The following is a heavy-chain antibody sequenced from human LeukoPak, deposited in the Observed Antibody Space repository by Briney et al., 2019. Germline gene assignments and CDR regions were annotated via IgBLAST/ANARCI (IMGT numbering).Heavy chain of an antibody. D-gene: IGHD3-3*01. CDR2: IFHSGST. CDR1: GYSISSDYY. CDR3: ARDRGGVVSPFDY. V-gene: IGHV4-38-2*02. Sequence: SETLSLTCTVSGYSISSDYYRGWIRQPPGKGLEWIGSIFHSGSTYYNPSLKSRVTISVDRSKNQFSLKLSSVTAADTAVYYCARDRGGVVSPFDYWGQGVLVTVSS. J-gene: IGHJ4*02.